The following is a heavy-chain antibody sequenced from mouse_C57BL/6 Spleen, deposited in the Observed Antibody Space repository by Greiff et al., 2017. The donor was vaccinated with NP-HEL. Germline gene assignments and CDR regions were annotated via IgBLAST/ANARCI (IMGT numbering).Heavy chain of an antibody. CDR3: AHYNYRYFDV. CDR2: IHPNSGST. J-gene: IGHJ1*03. D-gene: IGHD2-12*01. CDR1: GYTFTSYW. V-gene: IGHV1-64*01. Sequence: VQLQQPGAELVKPGASVKLSCKASGYTFTSYWMHWVTQRPGQGLEWIGMIHPNSGSTNYNEKFKSKATLTVDKSSSTAYMQLSSLTSEDSAVYYCAHYNYRYFDVWGTGTTVTVSS.